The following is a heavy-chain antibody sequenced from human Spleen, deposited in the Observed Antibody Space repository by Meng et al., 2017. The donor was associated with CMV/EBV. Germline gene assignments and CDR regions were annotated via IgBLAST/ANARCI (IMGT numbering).Heavy chain of an antibody. CDR3: AKVDSGSWYRGFFDY. CDR1: GFTFMSYW. V-gene: IGHV3-23*01. J-gene: IGHJ4*02. CDR2: TTASGSST. Sequence: GESLKISCAASGFTFMSYWMTWVRQAPGKGLEWVSSTTASGSSTSYADSVKGRFTISRDNSKNTLYLQMNSLRAEDTAVYYCAKVDSGSWYRGFFDYWGQGTLVTVSS. D-gene: IGHD6-13*01.